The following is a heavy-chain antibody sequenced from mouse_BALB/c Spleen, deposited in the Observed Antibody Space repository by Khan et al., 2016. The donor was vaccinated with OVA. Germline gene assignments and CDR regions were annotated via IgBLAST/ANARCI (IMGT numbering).Heavy chain of an antibody. CDR2: INPSNRYT. CDR1: GYTFTSYT. Sequence: QVQLKQSGAELARPGASVKMSCKASGYTFTSYTIHWIKERPGQGLEWIGYINPSNRYTNYNQKFKDKATLTTDKSSTTAYLQLSSLTSDDSVVYNCVRDGAYHRNDGWFAYWGQGTLVTVSA. CDR3: VRDGAYHRNDGWFAY. D-gene: IGHD2-14*01. J-gene: IGHJ3*01. V-gene: IGHV1-4*01.